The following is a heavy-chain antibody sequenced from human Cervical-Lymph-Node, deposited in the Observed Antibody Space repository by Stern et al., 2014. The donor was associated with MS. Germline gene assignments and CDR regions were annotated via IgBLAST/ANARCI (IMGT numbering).Heavy chain of an antibody. CDR3: ARGELKEGLVRGMDV. Sequence: VQLVESGAEVTKPGSSVPASCKASGGTFSSYAIRRVRQAPGPRREWMGGINPIFGKANYAQKFQGRVTITADESTSTAYMELSRLRSEDTAVYYCARGELKEGLVRGMDVWGQGTTVTVSS. CDR2: INPIFGKA. V-gene: IGHV1-69*01. CDR1: GGTFSSYA. D-gene: IGHD1-26*01. J-gene: IGHJ6*02.